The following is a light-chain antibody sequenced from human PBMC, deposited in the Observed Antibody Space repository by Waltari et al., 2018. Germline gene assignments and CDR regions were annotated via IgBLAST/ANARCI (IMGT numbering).Light chain of an antibody. J-gene: IGKJ1*01. CDR3: QQYHSSPGT. V-gene: IGKV1-5*03. Sequence: DIQMTQSPSTLSASVGDRVTITCRASQSISTWLAWYQQKPGKAPNLLIYKASTLETGVPSRFSGSGSGTDFNLTNSSLQPDDFATYYCQQYHSSPGTFGQGTKVEIK. CDR1: QSISTW. CDR2: KAS.